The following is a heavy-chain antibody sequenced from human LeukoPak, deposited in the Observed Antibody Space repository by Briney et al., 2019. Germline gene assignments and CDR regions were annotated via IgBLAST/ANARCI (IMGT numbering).Heavy chain of an antibody. CDR2: IYYSGST. D-gene: IGHD2-2*02. CDR3: ARLYTTFRAFDI. CDR1: GGSISSGDYY. J-gene: IGHJ3*02. Sequence: SETLSLTCTVSGGSISSGDYYWSWIRQHPGKGLEWIGYIYYSGSTYYNPSLKSRVTISVDTSKNQFSLKLSSVTAADTAVYYCARLYTTFRAFDIWGQGTMVIVSS. V-gene: IGHV4-31*03.